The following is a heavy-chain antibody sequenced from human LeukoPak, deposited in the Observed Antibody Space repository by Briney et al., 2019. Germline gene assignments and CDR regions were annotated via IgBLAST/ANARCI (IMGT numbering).Heavy chain of an antibody. Sequence: SETLSLTCAVYGGSFSGYYWSWIRRPPGKGLECIGEINHSGSTNYNPSLKSRVTISVDTSKNQFSLKLRSVTAADTAVYYCVVRRRFWSGYTPKYNWFDPWGKGTLVTVSS. CDR2: INHSGST. J-gene: IGHJ5*02. CDR1: GGSFSGYY. V-gene: IGHV4-34*01. CDR3: VVRRRFWSGYTPKYNWFDP. D-gene: IGHD3-3*01.